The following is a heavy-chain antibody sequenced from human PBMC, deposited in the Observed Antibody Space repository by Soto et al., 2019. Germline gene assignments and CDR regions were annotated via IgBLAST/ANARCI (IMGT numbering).Heavy chain of an antibody. CDR2: IYYSGST. D-gene: IGHD3-3*01. J-gene: IGHJ5*02. CDR3: ARRYYDFWSGYNWFDP. Sequence: SETLSLTCTVSGGSISSSSYYWGWIRQPPGKGLEWIGSIYYSGSTYYNPSLKSRVTISVDTSKNQSSLKLSSVTAADTAVYYCARRYYDFWSGYNWFDPWGQGTLVTVSS. V-gene: IGHV4-39*01. CDR1: GGSISSSSYY.